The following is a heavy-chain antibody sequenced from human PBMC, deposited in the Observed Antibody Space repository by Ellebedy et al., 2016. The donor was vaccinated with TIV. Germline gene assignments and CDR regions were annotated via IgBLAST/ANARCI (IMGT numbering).Heavy chain of an antibody. CDR3: ARDRVYCGGDCYFSYSYDGVDV. V-gene: IGHV3-33*01. D-gene: IGHD2-21*02. Sequence: GESLKISCAASGFTFSTYGMHWVRQAPGQGLEWVAVIWYDGSNKYYADSVKGRFTISRDNSKNKLYLQMNSLRAEDTAVYSCARDRVYCGGDCYFSYSYDGVDVWGQGTTVTVSS. CDR1: GFTFSTYG. CDR2: IWYDGSNK. J-gene: IGHJ6*02.